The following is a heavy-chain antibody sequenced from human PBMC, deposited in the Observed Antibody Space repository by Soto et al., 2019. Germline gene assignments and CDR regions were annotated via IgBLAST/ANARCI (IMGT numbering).Heavy chain of an antibody. J-gene: IGHJ5*02. D-gene: IGHD3-3*01. CDR2: IYWDDDK. CDR1: GFSLSTSGVG. V-gene: IGHV2-5*02. Sequence: SGPTLVNPTQTLTLTCTFSGFSLSTSGVGVGWIRQPPGKALEWLALIYWDDDKRYSPSLKSRLTITKDTSKNQVVLTMTNMDPVDTATYYCAHNYYDFWSGTRILNWFDPWGQGTLVTVSS. CDR3: AHNYYDFWSGTRILNWFDP.